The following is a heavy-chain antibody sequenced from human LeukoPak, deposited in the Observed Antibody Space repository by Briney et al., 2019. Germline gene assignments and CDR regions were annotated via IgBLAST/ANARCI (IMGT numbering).Heavy chain of an antibody. V-gene: IGHV4-30-2*01. D-gene: IGHD4-17*01. CDR3: ARGGYGDYPDYYGMDV. CDR2: IYHSGST. J-gene: IGHJ6*04. Sequence: SETLSLTCAVSGGSISSGGYSWSWIRQPPGKGLEWIGYIYHSGSTYYNPSLKSRVTISVDRSKNQFSLKLSSETAADTAVYYCARGGYGDYPDYYGMDVWGKGTTVTVSS. CDR1: GGSISSGGYS.